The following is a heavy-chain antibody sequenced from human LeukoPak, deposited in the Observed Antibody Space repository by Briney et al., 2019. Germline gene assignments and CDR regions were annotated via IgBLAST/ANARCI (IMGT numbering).Heavy chain of an antibody. V-gene: IGHV3-23*01. Sequence: GGSLRLSCAASGFTFRSYAMSWVRQAPGKGVEGVSAISGSGGSTYYADSVKGRFTISRDNSKNTLYLQMNSLRAEDTAVYYCAKEDVVVVAATDYWGQGTLVTVSS. J-gene: IGHJ4*02. CDR2: ISGSGGST. CDR1: GFTFRSYA. CDR3: AKEDVVVVAATDY. D-gene: IGHD2-15*01.